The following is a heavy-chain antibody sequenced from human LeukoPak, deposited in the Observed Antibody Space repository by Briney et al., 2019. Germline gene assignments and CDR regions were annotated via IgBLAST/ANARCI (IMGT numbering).Heavy chain of an antibody. CDR2: IIPIFGTA. CDR1: GGTFSSYA. D-gene: IGHD3-22*01. CDR3: ARPSDYYDRSCYSD. V-gene: IGHV1-69*05. Sequence: RASVKVSCKASGGTFSSYAISWVRQAPGQGLEWMGGIIPIFGTANYAQKFQGRVTITTDESTSTAYMELSSLRSEDTAVYYCARPSDYYDRSCYSDRGQGTLVTVSS. J-gene: IGHJ4*02.